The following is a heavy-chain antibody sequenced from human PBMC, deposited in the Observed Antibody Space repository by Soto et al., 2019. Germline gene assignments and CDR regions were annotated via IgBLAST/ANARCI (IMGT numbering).Heavy chain of an antibody. CDR3: ARVGSYWYFDL. CDR1: GFTFSSYS. J-gene: IGHJ2*01. CDR2: ISSSSSTI. V-gene: IGHV3-48*01. D-gene: IGHD2-15*01. Sequence: EVQLVESGGGLVQPGGSLRLSCAASGFTFSSYSMNWVRQAPGKGLEWVSYISSSSSTIYYADSVKGRFTMSRDNAKKSLYLQMNSLRAEDTAVYYCARVGSYWYFDLWGRGTLVTVSS.